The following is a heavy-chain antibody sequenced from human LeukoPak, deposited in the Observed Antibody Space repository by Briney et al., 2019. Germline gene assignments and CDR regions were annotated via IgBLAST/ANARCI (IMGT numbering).Heavy chain of an antibody. Sequence: TGGSLRLSCAVSGFPFSDFAMSWARQAPGKGLEWVSTISGGGDNTYFADSVKGRFTISRDNSKNTLFLQMVSLRAEDTAVYYCAKFEGALLGNYYMDVWGKGTTVTVSS. CDR2: ISGGGDNT. J-gene: IGHJ6*03. V-gene: IGHV3-23*01. CDR3: AKFEGALLGNYYMDV. CDR1: GFPFSDFA.